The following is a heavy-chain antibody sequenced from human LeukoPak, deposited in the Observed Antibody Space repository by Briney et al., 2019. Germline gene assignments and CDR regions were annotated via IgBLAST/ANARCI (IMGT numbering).Heavy chain of an antibody. CDR1: GGTFSSYA. V-gene: IGHV1-69*05. CDR2: IIPIFGTA. J-gene: IGHJ3*02. Sequence: SVKVSCNASGGTFSSYAISWVRQAPGHGLEWMGGIIPIFGTANYAQKFQGRVTFTTDESTSTAYMELSSLRSEDTAVYYCARDRVVVVAARAFQAFDIWGQGTMVTASS. CDR3: ARDRVVVVAARAFQAFDI. D-gene: IGHD2-15*01.